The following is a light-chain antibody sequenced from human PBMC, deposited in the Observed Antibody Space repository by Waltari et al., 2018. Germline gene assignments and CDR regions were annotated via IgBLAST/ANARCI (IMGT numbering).Light chain of an antibody. V-gene: IGLV1-51*02. CDR1: SSTIGTNY. CDR2: ENT. CDR3: GTWDSSLSGAV. J-gene: IGLJ7*01. Sequence: QSVLTQSPSVSAAPGQRVTISCSGGSSTIGTNYVSWYRQFPGTAPKLLIYENTERPSGIPGRFSGSKSGTSATLDITGLQAGDEADYYCGTWDSSLSGAVFGGGTHLTVL.